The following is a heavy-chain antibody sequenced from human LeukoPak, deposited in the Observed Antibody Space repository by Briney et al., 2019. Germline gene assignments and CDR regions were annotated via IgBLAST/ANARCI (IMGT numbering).Heavy chain of an antibody. D-gene: IGHD6-13*01. J-gene: IGHJ4*02. Sequence: GGSLRLSCVASGFTFSNYALSWVRQAPGKGLEWVSNISGSGGSTYYADSMKGRFTISRDNSKNTLPLQMNSLRAEDTALYYCAKDALAAAGTQGGDYWGQGTLVTVSS. CDR2: ISGSGGST. V-gene: IGHV3-23*01. CDR3: AKDALAAAGTQGGDY. CDR1: GFTFSNYA.